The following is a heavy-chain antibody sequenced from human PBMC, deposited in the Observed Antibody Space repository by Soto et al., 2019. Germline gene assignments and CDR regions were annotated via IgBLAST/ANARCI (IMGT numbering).Heavy chain of an antibody. CDR3: AKDLGLWFGELTDV. CDR2: ISYDGSNK. D-gene: IGHD3-10*01. J-gene: IGHJ4*02. CDR1: GFTFSSYG. Sequence: QVQLVESGGGVVQPGRSLRLSCAASGFTFSSYGMHWVRQAPGKGLEWVAVISYDGSNKYYADSVKGRFTISRDNSKNTLYLQMNSLRAEDTAVYYCAKDLGLWFGELTDVWGQGTLVTVSS. V-gene: IGHV3-30*18.